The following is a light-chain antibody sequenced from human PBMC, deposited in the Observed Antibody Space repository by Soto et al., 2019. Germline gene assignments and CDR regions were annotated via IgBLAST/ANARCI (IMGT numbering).Light chain of an antibody. CDR3: QQLYRYPLS. J-gene: IGKJ4*01. Sequence: QLTQSPSSLSASVGDRVTITCRASQGISSYLAWYQQKPGKVPKHLISAASTLESGVPLRFSGGGFGTDFTLTISSLQPEDFATYYCQQLYRYPLSFGGGTKVEIK. CDR1: QGISSY. CDR2: AAS. V-gene: IGKV1-9*01.